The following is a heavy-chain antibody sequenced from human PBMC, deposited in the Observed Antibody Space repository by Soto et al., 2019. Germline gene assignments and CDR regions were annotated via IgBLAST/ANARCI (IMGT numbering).Heavy chain of an antibody. Sequence: LSLTCTVSGGSISSDANFWSWIRQLPGRGLEWIGYISYTGRTYYTPSLNSRLTISLDTSKNLFSLRLSAVTAADTAVYFCARGSFSSSSSWFDPWGQGTLVTVSS. D-gene: IGHD6-6*01. J-gene: IGHJ5*02. V-gene: IGHV4-31*03. CDR3: ARGSFSSSSSWFDP. CDR2: ISYTGRT. CDR1: GGSISSDANF.